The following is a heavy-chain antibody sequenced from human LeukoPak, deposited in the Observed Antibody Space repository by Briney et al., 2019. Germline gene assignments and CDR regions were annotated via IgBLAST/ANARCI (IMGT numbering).Heavy chain of an antibody. CDR2: ISGSGGST. Sequence: GGTLRLSCAASGFTFSSYGMSWVRQAPGKGLEWVSAISGSGGSTYYADSVKGRFTISRDNSKNTLYLQMNSLRAEDTAVYYCAKLGSSGWYYFDYWGQGTLVTVSS. V-gene: IGHV3-23*01. D-gene: IGHD6-19*01. J-gene: IGHJ4*02. CDR3: AKLGSSGWYYFDY. CDR1: GFTFSSYG.